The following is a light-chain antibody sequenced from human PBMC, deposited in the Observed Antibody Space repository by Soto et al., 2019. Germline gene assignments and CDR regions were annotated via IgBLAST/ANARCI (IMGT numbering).Light chain of an antibody. J-gene: IGKJ1*01. CDR1: QSVSSN. CDR2: GTS. CDR3: QQYNNWPPWT. Sequence: EIVMTQSPATLSVSPGGRATLSCRASQSVSSNLPWYQQKPGQAPRLLIYGTSTRATGIPARFSGSGSGTEFTLTISSLQSEEFAVYYCQQYNNWPPWTFAQGTKVQIK. V-gene: IGKV3-15*01.